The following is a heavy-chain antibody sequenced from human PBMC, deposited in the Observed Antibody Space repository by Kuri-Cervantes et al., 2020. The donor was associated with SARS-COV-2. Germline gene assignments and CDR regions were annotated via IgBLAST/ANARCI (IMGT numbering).Heavy chain of an antibody. D-gene: IGHD6-19*01. CDR2: ISGSGYST. CDR1: GFTFSSYA. J-gene: IGHJ4*02. CDR3: AKDHDSSGWAFYYFDY. V-gene: IGHV3-23*01. Sequence: LSLTCAASGFTFSSYAMSWVRQAPGKGLEWVSAISGSGYSTYYADSVKGRFTISRDNSKNTLYLQMNSLRAEDTAVYYCAKDHDSSGWAFYYFDYWGQGTLVTFPS.